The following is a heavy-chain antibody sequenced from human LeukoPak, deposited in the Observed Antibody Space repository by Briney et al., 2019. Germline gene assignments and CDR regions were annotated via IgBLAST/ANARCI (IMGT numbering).Heavy chain of an antibody. J-gene: IGHJ4*02. D-gene: IGHD4-17*01. CDR1: GFTFSSYG. CDR3: AKDLYYGDYVFDY. V-gene: IGHV3-30*02. Sequence: GRSLRLSCAASGFTFSSYGMHWVRQAPGKGLEWVAFIRYDGSNKYYADSVKGRFTISRDNSKNTLYLQMNSLRAEDTAVYYCAKDLYYGDYVFDYWGQGTLVTVSS. CDR2: IRYDGSNK.